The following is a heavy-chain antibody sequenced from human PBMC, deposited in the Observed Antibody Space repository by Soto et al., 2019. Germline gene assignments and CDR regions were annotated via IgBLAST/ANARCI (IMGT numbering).Heavy chain of an antibody. J-gene: IGHJ4*02. CDR2: ISGSGGST. V-gene: IGHV3-23*01. CDR1: GFTFSSYA. CDR3: AKENGYSSSWFEFDY. D-gene: IGHD6-13*01. Sequence: EVQLLESGGGLVQPGGSLRLSCAASGFTFSSYAMSWVRQAPGKGLEWVSAISGSGGSTYYADSVKGRFTISRDNSKNKLYLQMNSPRAEDTAVYYCAKENGYSSSWFEFDYWGQGTLVTVSS.